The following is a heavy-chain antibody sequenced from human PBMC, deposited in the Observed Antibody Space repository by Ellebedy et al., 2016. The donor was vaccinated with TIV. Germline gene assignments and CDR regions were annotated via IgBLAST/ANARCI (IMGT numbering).Heavy chain of an antibody. V-gene: IGHV3-74*01. Sequence: GESLKISCAASGFSFSNYWMHLVRQVPGMGLVLVSRVKSDGSTTDYADSVKGRFTISRDNAKNMVYLQMNSLRAEDTAVYYCARGTITLPRSAFDIWGQGTMVTVSS. CDR1: GFSFSNYW. J-gene: IGHJ3*02. CDR2: VKSDGSTT. D-gene: IGHD1-26*01. CDR3: ARGTITLPRSAFDI.